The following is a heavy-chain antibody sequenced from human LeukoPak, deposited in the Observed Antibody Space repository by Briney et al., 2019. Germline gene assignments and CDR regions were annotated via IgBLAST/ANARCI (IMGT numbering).Heavy chain of an antibody. CDR2: ISHSGST. J-gene: IGHJ3*02. CDR1: GGSISGYY. V-gene: IGHV4-34*01. D-gene: IGHD4-17*01. CDR3: ARDDYGDYEAFDI. Sequence: SETLSLTCAVYGGSISGYYWSWIRQPPGKGLEWIGEISHSGSTNYNPSLKSRVTISVDASKNQFSLKLSSVTAADTAVYYCARDDYGDYEAFDIWGQGTMVTVSS.